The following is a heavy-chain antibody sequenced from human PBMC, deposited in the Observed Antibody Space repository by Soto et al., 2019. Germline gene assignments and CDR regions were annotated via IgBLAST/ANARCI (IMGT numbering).Heavy chain of an antibody. CDR1: GGSINSYY. D-gene: IGHD3-10*01. J-gene: IGHJ3*01. CDR2: IYYSGST. Sequence: QVQLQESGPGLVKPSETLSLTCTVSGGSINSYYWSWIRQPPRKGLEWIGYIYYSGSTNDNPSLXSXVXIXXDTSNNPISLKLTSLPAADTAVYSCARRYGGAFDLWGQGTMVTVSS. CDR3: ARRYGGAFDL. V-gene: IGHV4-59*08.